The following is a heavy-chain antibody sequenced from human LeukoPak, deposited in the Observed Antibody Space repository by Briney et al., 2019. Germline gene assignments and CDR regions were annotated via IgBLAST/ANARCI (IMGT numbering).Heavy chain of an antibody. V-gene: IGHV3-21*01. CDR3: TREIGKGKNDY. D-gene: IGHD3-22*01. Sequence: GGSLRLSCAASGFTFSTYSMNWVRQAPGKGLEWVSSISGSSSYIYYADSVKGRFTISRDIAKNSLYLQMDSLRAEDTAVYYRTREIGKGKNDYWGQGTLVTVSS. CDR2: ISGSSSYI. J-gene: IGHJ4*02. CDR1: GFTFSTYS.